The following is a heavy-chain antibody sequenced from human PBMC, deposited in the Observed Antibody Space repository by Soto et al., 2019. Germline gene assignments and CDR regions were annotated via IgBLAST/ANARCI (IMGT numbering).Heavy chain of an antibody. Sequence: GESLKISCAASGFTFSSYGIHWGRQAPGKGLEWVAVISYDGSNKYYADSVKGRFTISRDNSKNTLYLQMNSLRAEDTAVYYCAKDPTGGPYYYYGMDVWGQGTTVTVSS. D-gene: IGHD3-10*01. CDR2: ISYDGSNK. CDR3: AKDPTGGPYYYYGMDV. CDR1: GFTFSSYG. J-gene: IGHJ6*02. V-gene: IGHV3-30*18.